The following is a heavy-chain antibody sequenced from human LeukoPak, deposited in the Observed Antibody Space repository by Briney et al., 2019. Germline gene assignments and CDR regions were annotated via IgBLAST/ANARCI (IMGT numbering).Heavy chain of an antibody. V-gene: IGHV1-69*13. CDR2: ILPIFGTP. Sequence: GASVKVSCQVSGGTFSSYEINWVRQAPGQGPEWMGGILPIFGTPKYNQKLQGRVTIIADESTSSVYMDLTSLVSEDTAVYYCARARGSFPDAFDFWGQGTMVIVSS. CDR1: GGTFSSYE. J-gene: IGHJ3*01. CDR3: ARARGSFPDAFDF. D-gene: IGHD1-26*01.